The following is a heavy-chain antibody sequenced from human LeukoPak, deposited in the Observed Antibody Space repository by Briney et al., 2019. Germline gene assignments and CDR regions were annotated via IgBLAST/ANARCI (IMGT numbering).Heavy chain of an antibody. V-gene: IGHV3-23*01. Sequence: GGSLRLSCAASGFTFGSYAMSWVRQAPGKGLQWVSSISATGGSIYYADSVKGRSTVSRDNSKNTLYLQVNSLRAEDTAVYYCARDPSFSGSYLDYWGQGTLVTVSS. CDR1: GFTFGSYA. D-gene: IGHD3-10*01. CDR3: ARDPSFSGSYLDY. CDR2: ISATGGSI. J-gene: IGHJ4*02.